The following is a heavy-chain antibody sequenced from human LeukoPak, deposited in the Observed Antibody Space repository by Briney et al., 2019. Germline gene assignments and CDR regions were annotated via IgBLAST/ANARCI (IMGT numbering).Heavy chain of an antibody. J-gene: IGHJ4*02. CDR2: ISGSGGST. V-gene: IGHV3-23*01. D-gene: IGHD6-13*01. CDR1: GFIFSNYG. CDR3: AKDLRYSSSWYWEYYFDY. Sequence: GSLRLSCAASGFIFSNYGMSWVRQAPGKGLEWVSAISGSGGSTYYTDSVKGRFTISRDNSKNTLYLQMNSLRAEDTAVYYCAKDLRYSSSWYWEYYFDYWGQGTLVTVSS.